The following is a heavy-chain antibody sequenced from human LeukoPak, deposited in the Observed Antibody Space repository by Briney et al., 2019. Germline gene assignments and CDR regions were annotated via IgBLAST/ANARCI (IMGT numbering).Heavy chain of an antibody. D-gene: IGHD1-14*01. Sequence: PGGSLRLSCAASGFTFDDYAMHWVRQAPGKGLEWVSGISWNSGSIGYADSVKGRFTISRDNSKKTLYLQMNSLRAEDTAVYYCAKVLYTANWYFDLWGRGTLVTVSS. V-gene: IGHV3-9*01. CDR1: GFTFDDYA. CDR3: AKVLYTANWYFDL. CDR2: ISWNSGSI. J-gene: IGHJ2*01.